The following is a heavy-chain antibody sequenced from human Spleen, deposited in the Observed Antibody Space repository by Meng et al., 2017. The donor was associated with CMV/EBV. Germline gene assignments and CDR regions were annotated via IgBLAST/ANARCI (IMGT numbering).Heavy chain of an antibody. CDR3: ARDQAGWFDP. CDR1: GFTFSSYS. J-gene: IGHJ5*02. Sequence: GGSLRLSCAASGFTFSSYSMNWVRQAPGKGLEWVSYIRSSSSTIYYADSVKGRFTISRDNAKNSLYLQMNSLRAEDTAVYYCARDQAGWFDPWGQGTLVTVSS. V-gene: IGHV3-48*04. CDR2: IRSSSSTI.